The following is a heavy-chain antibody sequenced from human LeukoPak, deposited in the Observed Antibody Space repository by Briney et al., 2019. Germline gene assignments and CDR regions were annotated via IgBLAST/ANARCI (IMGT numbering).Heavy chain of an antibody. Sequence: GGSLRLSGAASGFMFSGYWVTWVRQAPGKGLEWVANIKGDGSETSYVTSVRGRFTISRDNAKNSLYLQMNNLRVEDTAVYYCAREEVKSFDNWGQGTLVTVSS. V-gene: IGHV3-7*03. CDR3: AREEVKSFDN. J-gene: IGHJ5*02. CDR2: IKGDGSET. CDR1: GFMFSGYW.